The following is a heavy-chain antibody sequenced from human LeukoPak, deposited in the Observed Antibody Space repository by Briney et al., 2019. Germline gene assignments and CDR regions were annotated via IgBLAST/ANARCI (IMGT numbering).Heavy chain of an antibody. CDR2: ISSSGSTI. CDR3: AGGQTGYYYYYYYMDV. CDR1: GFTFSDYY. V-gene: IGHV3-11*01. Sequence: GGSLRLSCAASGFTFSDYYMSWIRQAPGKGLDWVSYISSSGSTIYYADSVKGRFTISRDNAKNSLYLQMNSLRAEDTAVYYCAGGQTGYYYYYYYMDVWGKGTTVTVSS. D-gene: IGHD3-9*01. J-gene: IGHJ6*03.